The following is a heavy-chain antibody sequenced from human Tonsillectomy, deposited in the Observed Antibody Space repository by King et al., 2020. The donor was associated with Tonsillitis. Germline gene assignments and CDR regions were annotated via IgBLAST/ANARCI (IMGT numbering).Heavy chain of an antibody. CDR1: GDSISSSSYY. D-gene: IGHD5-12*01. CDR2: IYYSGST. J-gene: IGHJ4*02. Sequence: QLQESGPGLVKPSETLSLTCTVSGDSISSSSYYWGWIRQPPGQGLEWIGNIYYSGSTYYNPSLKSRVTISLDTSKNQFSLKLSSVTAADTAVFYCARIRTLGLRFDYWGQGTLVTVSS. V-gene: IGHV4-39*07. CDR3: ARIRTLGLRFDY.